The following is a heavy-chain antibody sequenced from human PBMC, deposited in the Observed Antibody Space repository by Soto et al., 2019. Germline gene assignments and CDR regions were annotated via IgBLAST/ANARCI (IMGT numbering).Heavy chain of an antibody. Sequence: EAQLVESGGGLVKPGGSLRLSCAGSGLTFSNYWIHWVRQAPGQGLAWVSRISRDGSSTTYADSVKGRFTISRDFAKNTVYLQMNSLTAEDTAVYYCARESSGYSSYFDYWGQGTPVTVSS. CDR1: GLTFSNYW. V-gene: IGHV3-74*01. CDR2: ISRDGSST. CDR3: ARESSGYSSYFDY. D-gene: IGHD5-12*01. J-gene: IGHJ4*02.